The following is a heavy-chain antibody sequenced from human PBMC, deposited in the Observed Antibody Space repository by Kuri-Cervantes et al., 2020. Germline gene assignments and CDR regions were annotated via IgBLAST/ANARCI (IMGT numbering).Heavy chain of an antibody. D-gene: IGHD2-15*01. J-gene: IGHJ4*02. CDR3: ARQGALYCSGGSCYQIPFDY. Sequence: GSLRLSCTVSGGSISRSSYYWGWIRQPPGKGLEWIGSMYLSGSTYYNPSLKSRVTISIDTSKNQFSPKLSSVTDADTAVYYCARQGALYCSGGSCYQIPFDYWGQGTPVTVSS. V-gene: IGHV4-39*01. CDR2: MYLSGST. CDR1: GGSISRSSYY.